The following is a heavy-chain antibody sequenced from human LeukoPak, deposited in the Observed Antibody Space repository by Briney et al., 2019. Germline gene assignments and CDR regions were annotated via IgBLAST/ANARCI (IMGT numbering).Heavy chain of an antibody. D-gene: IGHD1-26*01. CDR1: GFTFSSYG. J-gene: IGHJ4*02. Sequence: PGGSLRLSCAASGFTFSSYGMHWVRQAPGKGLEWVAIIWYDGSNKYYVDSVKGRFTISKDNSKNTLYLQMNSLRAEDTAVYYCATRIVGAIGCDFRGQGTLVTVSS. CDR2: IWYDGSNK. CDR3: ATRIVGAIGCDF. V-gene: IGHV3-33*01.